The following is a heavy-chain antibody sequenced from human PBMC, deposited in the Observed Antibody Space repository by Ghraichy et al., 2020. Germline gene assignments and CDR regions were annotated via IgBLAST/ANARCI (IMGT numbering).Heavy chain of an antibody. CDR3: ARRRGWLVIFDY. CDR1: GGSFSGYY. V-gene: IGHV4-34*01. Sequence: SETLSLTCAVYGGSFSGYYWSWIRQPPGKGLEWIGEINHSGSTNYNPSLKSRVTISVDTSKNQFSLKLSSVTAADTAVYYCARRRGWLVIFDYWGQGTLVTVSS. CDR2: INHSGST. D-gene: IGHD6-19*01. J-gene: IGHJ4*02.